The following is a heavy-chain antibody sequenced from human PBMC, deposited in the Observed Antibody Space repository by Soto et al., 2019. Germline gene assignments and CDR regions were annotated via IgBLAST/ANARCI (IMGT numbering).Heavy chain of an antibody. Sequence: SGPTLVNPTQTLTLTCTFSGFSLSTSGVGVGWIRQPPGKALEWLALIYWNDDKRYSPSLKSRLTITKDTSKNQVVLTMTNMDPVDTATYYCAKGKRISGGSAWDYYGMDVWGQGTTVTVSS. J-gene: IGHJ6*02. D-gene: IGHD2-15*01. CDR2: IYWNDDK. V-gene: IGHV2-5*01. CDR1: GFSLSTSGVG. CDR3: AKGKRISGGSAWDYYGMDV.